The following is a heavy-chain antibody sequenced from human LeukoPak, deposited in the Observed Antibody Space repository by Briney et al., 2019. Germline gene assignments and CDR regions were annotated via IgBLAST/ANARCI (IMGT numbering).Heavy chain of an antibody. CDR3: ARLSETYYYDSSAYSHFDY. D-gene: IGHD3-22*01. V-gene: IGHV1-3*03. CDR1: GYTFTTYA. J-gene: IGHJ4*02. Sequence: ASVKVSCKASGYTFTTYAMHWVRQAPGQRLQWMGWINTDNGNTKYSREFQGRVTITRDTSASTVYMELSSLRSEDMAMYYCARLSETYYYDSSAYSHFDYWGQGTLVTVSS. CDR2: INTDNGNT.